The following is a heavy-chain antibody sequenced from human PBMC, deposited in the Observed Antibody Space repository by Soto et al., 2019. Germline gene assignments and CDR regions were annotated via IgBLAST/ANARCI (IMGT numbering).Heavy chain of an antibody. CDR1: GGSISSSSYF. J-gene: IGHJ4*02. D-gene: IGHD5-18*01. V-gene: IGHV4-39*01. CDR3: ARGYGRNFDY. Sequence: PSETLSLTCTVSGGSISSSSYFWGWIRQPPGKGLEWIGSIYYSGSTYYNPSLKSRVTISVDTSKNQFSLKLSSVTAADTAVYYCARGYGRNFDYWGQGTLVTVSS. CDR2: IYYSGST.